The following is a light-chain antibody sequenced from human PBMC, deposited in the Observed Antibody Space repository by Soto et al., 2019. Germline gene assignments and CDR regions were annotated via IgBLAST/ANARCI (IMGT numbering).Light chain of an antibody. V-gene: IGLV2-14*01. CDR1: SSDVGGYNY. Sequence: QSVLTQPASVSGSPGQSITISCTGTSSDVGGYNYVSWYQQHPGKAPKLMIYEVSNRPSGVSNRFSGSKSDNTASPTISGLQAEDEADYYCSSYTSSSTPYVFGTGTKVTVL. J-gene: IGLJ1*01. CDR2: EVS. CDR3: SSYTSSSTPYV.